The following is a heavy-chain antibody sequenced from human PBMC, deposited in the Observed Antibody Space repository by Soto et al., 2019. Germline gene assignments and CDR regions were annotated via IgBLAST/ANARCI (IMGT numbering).Heavy chain of an antibody. Sequence: GGSLRLSCAVSGFTVRANYMSWVRQAPGKGLEWVSVIYSGGTTYYADSVKGRFIISRDISKNTLYLQMDSLRAEDTAIYYCAGRLTTAASLDYWGRGTLVTVSS. CDR3: AGRLTTAASLDY. D-gene: IGHD3-16*01. V-gene: IGHV3-53*01. J-gene: IGHJ4*02. CDR2: IYSGGTT. CDR1: GFTVRANY.